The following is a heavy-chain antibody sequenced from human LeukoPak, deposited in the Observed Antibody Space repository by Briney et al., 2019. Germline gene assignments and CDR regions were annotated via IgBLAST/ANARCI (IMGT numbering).Heavy chain of an antibody. CDR1: GGSISSYY. D-gene: IGHD3-22*01. Sequence: PSETLSLTCTVSGGSISSYYWSWIRQPPGKGLEWIGYIYYSGSTNYNPSLKSRVTISVDTSKSQFSLKLSSVTAADTAVYYCARKYYYDSSGYYYWYFDLWGRGTLVTVSS. CDR2: IYYSGST. V-gene: IGHV4-59*01. CDR3: ARKYYYDSSGYYYWYFDL. J-gene: IGHJ2*01.